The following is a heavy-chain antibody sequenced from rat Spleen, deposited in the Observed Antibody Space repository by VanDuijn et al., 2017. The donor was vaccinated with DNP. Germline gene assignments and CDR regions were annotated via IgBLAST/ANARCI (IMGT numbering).Heavy chain of an antibody. CDR3: TTHGASYGLNWFAY. J-gene: IGHJ3*01. CDR2: ISPSGGST. Sequence: VQLKESGPGLVQPSQTLSLTCTVSGFSLTSNSVHWVRQPPGKGLEWVAYISPSGGSTYYRDSVKGRFTISRDNAKNTLYLQMDSLRSEDTATYYCTTHGASYGLNWFAYWGQGTLVTVSS. D-gene: IGHD1-11*01. CDR1: GFSLTSNS. V-gene: IGHV5-19*01.